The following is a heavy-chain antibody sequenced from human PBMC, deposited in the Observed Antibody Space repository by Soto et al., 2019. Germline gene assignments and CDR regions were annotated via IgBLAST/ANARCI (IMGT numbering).Heavy chain of an antibody. V-gene: IGHV5-51*01. CDR1: GYSFTSYW. Sequence: GESLKISCKGSGYSFTSYWIGWVRQMPGKGLEWMGIIYPGDSDTRYSPSFQGQVTISADKSISTAYLQWSSLKASDTAMYYCASSSRRDIVVVPAAPYSRYYYYYGMDVWGQGTTVTVSS. CDR2: IYPGDSDT. D-gene: IGHD2-2*01. CDR3: ASSSRRDIVVVPAAPYSRYYYYYGMDV. J-gene: IGHJ6*02.